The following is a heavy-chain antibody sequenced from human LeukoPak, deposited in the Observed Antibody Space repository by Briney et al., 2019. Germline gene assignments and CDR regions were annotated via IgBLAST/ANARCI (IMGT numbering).Heavy chain of an antibody. CDR3: AKARYSSGWYRSFDP. J-gene: IGHJ5*02. D-gene: IGHD6-19*01. V-gene: IGHV3-23*01. Sequence: GGSLRLSCAASGFPFNSYWMSWVRQAPGKGLEWVSAISGSGGSTYYADSVKGQFTISGDNSKNTLYLQMNSLRAEDTAVYYCAKARYSSGWYRSFDPWGQGTLVTVSS. CDR2: ISGSGGST. CDR1: GFPFNSYW.